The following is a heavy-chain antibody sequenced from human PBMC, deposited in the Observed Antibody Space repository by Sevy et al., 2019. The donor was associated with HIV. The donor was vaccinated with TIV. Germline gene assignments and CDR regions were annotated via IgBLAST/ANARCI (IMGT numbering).Heavy chain of an antibody. CDR3: ARLSSPMPDSGWYDFFDH. CDR2: IKPDVSDK. V-gene: IGHV3-7*01. J-gene: IGHJ4*02. CDR1: GFTFRTYW. D-gene: IGHD6-19*01. Sequence: GGSLRLSCAASGFTFRTYWMSWVRQALGKGLEWVANIKPDVSDKNYMDSVKGRFTISRGNAKNSLYLHVSSLRAEDTAVYYCARLSSPMPDSGWYDFFDHWGQGPLVTVSS.